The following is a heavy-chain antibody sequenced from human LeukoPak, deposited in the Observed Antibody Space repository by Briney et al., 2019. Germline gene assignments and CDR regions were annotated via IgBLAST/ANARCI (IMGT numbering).Heavy chain of an antibody. Sequence: SETLSLTCTVSGGSISSGSYYWSWIRQPAGKGLEWIGRIYTSGSTSYNPSLKSRVTISVDTSKNQFSLKLSSVTAADTAVYYCAGELWFGEFTYSYYMDVWGKGTTVTISS. CDR3: AGELWFGEFTYSYYMDV. D-gene: IGHD3-10*01. V-gene: IGHV4-61*02. J-gene: IGHJ6*03. CDR2: IYTSGST. CDR1: GGSISSGSYY.